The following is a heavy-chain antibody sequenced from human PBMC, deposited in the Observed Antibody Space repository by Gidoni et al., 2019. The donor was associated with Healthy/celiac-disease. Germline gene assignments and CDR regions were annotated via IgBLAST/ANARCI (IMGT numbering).Heavy chain of an antibody. CDR3: ARAYSGSYYRDYYYGMDD. CDR1: GGTFSSYA. D-gene: IGHD1-26*01. CDR2: IIPIFGTA. V-gene: IGHV1-69*06. Sequence: QVQLVQSGAAVTTPGSSVKVSCQASGGTFSSYAISWVRQAPGQGLEWMGGIIPIFGTANYAQKFQGRVTITADKSTSTAYMELSSLRSEDTAVYYCARAYSGSYYRDYYYGMDDWGQGTTVTVSS. J-gene: IGHJ6*02.